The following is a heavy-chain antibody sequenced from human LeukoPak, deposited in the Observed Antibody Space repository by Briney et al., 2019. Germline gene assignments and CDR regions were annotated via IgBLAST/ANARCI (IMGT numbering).Heavy chain of an antibody. J-gene: IGHJ4*02. D-gene: IGHD3-10*01. V-gene: IGHV4-38-2*01. Sequence: SETLSLTCAVYGGSFSGYYWGWIRRPPGQGLEWIGSIYHSGSTYYNPSLKSRVTISVDTSKNQFSLKLSSVTAADTAVYYCARVGFRVRGVEYFDYWGQGTLVTVSS. CDR3: ARVGFRVRGVEYFDY. CDR1: GGSFSGYY. CDR2: IYHSGST.